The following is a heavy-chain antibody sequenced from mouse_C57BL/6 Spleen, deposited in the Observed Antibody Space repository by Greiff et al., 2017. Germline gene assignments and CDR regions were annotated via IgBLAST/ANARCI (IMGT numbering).Heavy chain of an antibody. D-gene: IGHD1-1*01. CDR1: GYTFTSYW. Sequence: QVQLQQPGAELVMPGASVKLSCKASGYTFTSYWMHWVQQMPGQGLEWIGEIDPSGSYTNYNQKFKGKSTLTVDKSSSTAYMQLSSLTSEDSAVYYCARRDYYGSRYFDVWGTGTTVTVSS. CDR3: ARRDYYGSRYFDV. J-gene: IGHJ1*03. V-gene: IGHV1-69*01. CDR2: IDPSGSYT.